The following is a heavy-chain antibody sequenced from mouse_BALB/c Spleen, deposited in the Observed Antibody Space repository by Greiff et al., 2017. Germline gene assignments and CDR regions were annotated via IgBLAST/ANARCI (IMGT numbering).Heavy chain of an antibody. CDR1: GFAFSSYD. J-gene: IGHJ2*01. V-gene: IGHV5-12-1*01. Sequence: EVQLVESGGGLVKPGGSLKLSCAASGFAFSSYDMSWVRQTPEKRLEWVAYISSGGGSTYHPDTVKGRFTISRDNAKNTLYLQMSSLKSEDTAMYYCARNWYFDYWGQGTTLTVSS. CDR2: ISSGGGST. CDR3: ARNWYFDY. D-gene: IGHD4-1*01.